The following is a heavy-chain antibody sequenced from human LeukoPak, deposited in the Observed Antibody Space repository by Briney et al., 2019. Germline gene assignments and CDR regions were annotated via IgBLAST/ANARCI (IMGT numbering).Heavy chain of an antibody. J-gene: IGHJ4*02. CDR1: GFTVSSNY. Sequence: GGSLRLSCAASGFTVSSNYMSWVRQAPGKGLEWVSAISGSGGNTYYADSVKGRFTISRDNSKNTLYLQMNSLRAEDTAVYYCAKSITMIVVVTPVDYWGQGTLVTVSS. CDR2: ISGSGGNT. D-gene: IGHD3-22*01. V-gene: IGHV3-23*01. CDR3: AKSITMIVVVTPVDY.